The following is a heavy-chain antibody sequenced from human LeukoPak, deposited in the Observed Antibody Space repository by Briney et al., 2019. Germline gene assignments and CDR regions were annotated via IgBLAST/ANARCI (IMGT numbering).Heavy chain of an antibody. V-gene: IGHV1-2*04. CDR1: GYTFTNYD. CDR3: ARDSAASVDFYYYYGMDV. Sequence: GASVKVSCKTSGYTFTNYDINWVRQATGQGLEWMGWINPNSGGTNYAQKFQGWVTMTRDTSISTAYMELSRLRSDDTAVYYCARDSAASVDFYYYYGMDVWGQGTMVTVSS. J-gene: IGHJ6*02. CDR2: INPNSGGT. D-gene: IGHD4-23*01.